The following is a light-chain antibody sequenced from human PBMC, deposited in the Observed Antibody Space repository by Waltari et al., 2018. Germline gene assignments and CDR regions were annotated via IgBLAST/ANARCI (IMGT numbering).Light chain of an antibody. V-gene: IGKV3-15*01. Sequence: EIVMTQSPATLSVSPGERATPSCRASQSVSSYLAWYQQKPGQAPRLLIFDASTRATGIPARFSGSGSGTEFTLTISSLQAEDFAVYYCQQYKDWPPRTFGQGTKVEVK. CDR2: DAS. CDR1: QSVSSY. J-gene: IGKJ1*01. CDR3: QQYKDWPPRT.